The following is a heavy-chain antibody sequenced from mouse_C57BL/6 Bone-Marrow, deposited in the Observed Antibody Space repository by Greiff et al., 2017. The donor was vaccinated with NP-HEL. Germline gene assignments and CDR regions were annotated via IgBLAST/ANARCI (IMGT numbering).Heavy chain of an antibody. CDR2: IHPNSGST. D-gene: IGHD1-1*01. J-gene: IGHJ2*01. V-gene: IGHV1-64*01. CDR3: ARRYYGSSLYYFDY. CDR1: GYTFTSYW. Sequence: QVQLQQPGAELVKPGASVKLSCKASGYTFTSYWMHWVKQRPGQGLEWIGMIHPNSGSTNYNEKFKSKATLTVDKSSSTAYMQLSSLTSEDSAVYYGARRYYGSSLYYFDYWGQGTTLTVSS.